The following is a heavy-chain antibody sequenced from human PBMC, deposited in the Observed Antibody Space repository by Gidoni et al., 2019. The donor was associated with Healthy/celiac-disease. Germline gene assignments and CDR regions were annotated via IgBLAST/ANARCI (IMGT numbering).Heavy chain of an antibody. CDR2: SNTHPGNP. V-gene: IGHV7-4-1*02. CDR1: GYPCTSYA. J-gene: IGHJ5*02. Sequence: QLQLVQSGSELKKPAASVPVTCHASGYPCTSYAMRWGRQAPGQGLEWMGWSNTHPGNPAYAQGFTGRCVFSWDTSGSTAYLQISSLKAEDTAVYYCAREKRYCTGGVCYGSNWFDPWGQGTLVTVSS. CDR3: AREKRYCTGGVCYGSNWFDP. D-gene: IGHD2-8*02.